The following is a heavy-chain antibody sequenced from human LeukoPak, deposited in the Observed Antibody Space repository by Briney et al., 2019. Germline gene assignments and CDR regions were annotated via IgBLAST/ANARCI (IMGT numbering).Heavy chain of an antibody. J-gene: IGHJ4*02. Sequence: ASVKVSCKASGYTFTSYYMHWVRQAPGQGLEWMGIINPSGGSTSYAQKFQGRVTITADKSTSTAYMELSSLRSEDTAVYYCARAQTTLQQLAYFDYWGQGTLVTVSS. CDR2: INPSGGST. V-gene: IGHV1-46*01. CDR1: GYTFTSYY. CDR3: ARAQTTLQQLAYFDY. D-gene: IGHD6-13*01.